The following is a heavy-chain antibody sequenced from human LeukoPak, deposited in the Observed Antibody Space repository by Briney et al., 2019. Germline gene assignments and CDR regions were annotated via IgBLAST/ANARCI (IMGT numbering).Heavy chain of an antibody. J-gene: IGHJ5*01. CDR3: TKGAVRFDS. D-gene: IGHD6-19*01. V-gene: IGHV4-34*01. Sequence: SETLSLTCAVYGGSFSGYYWSWIRQPPGKGLEWIGEINHSGSTNYNPSLKSRVTISVDTSKNQFSLKLSSLTAADTALYYCTKGAVRFDSWGQGTLVTVSS. CDR1: GGSFSGYY. CDR2: INHSGST.